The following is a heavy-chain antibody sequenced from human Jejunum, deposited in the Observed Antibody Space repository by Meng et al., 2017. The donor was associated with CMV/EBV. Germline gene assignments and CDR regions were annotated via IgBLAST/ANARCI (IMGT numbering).Heavy chain of an antibody. J-gene: IGHJ4*02. D-gene: IGHD2/OR15-2a*01. CDR1: GVTFSSYE. CDR3: VRGGSSATLKYFDY. CDR2: ISASSTAI. Sequence: SGVTFSSYEMNWVRQIPGTGLEWISYISASSTAIYYAGSVQGRFTISRDNVKNSLYLLMESLRAEDTAIYYCVRGGSSATLKYFDYWGQGALVTVSS. V-gene: IGHV3-48*03.